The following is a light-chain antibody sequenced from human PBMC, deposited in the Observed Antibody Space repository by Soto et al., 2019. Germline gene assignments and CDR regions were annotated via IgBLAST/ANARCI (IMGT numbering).Light chain of an antibody. J-gene: IGLJ2*01. V-gene: IGLV2-18*02. CDR2: DVS. Sequence: QSVLTQPPSVSGSPGQSVTISCTGTSSDVGSYNRVPWYQQPPGTAPKLMIYDVSNRPSGVPDRFSGSKSGNTASLTISGLQAEDEADYYCSSYTSSSTLVFGGGTKLTVL. CDR3: SSYTSSSTLV. CDR1: SSDVGSYNR.